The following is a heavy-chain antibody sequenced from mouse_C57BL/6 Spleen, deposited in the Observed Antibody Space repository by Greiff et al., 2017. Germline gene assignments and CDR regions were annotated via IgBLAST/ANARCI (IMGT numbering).Heavy chain of an antibody. V-gene: IGHV5-6*01. J-gene: IGHJ2*01. CDR2: ISSGGSYT. CDR3: ARHLPLLDY. Sequence: EVNMVESGGDLVKPGGSLKLSCAASGFTFSSYGMSWVRQTPDKRLEWVATISSGGSYTYYPDSVKGRFTISRDNAKNTLYLQMSSLKSEDTAMYYCARHLPLLDYWGQGTTLTVSS. D-gene: IGHD6-1*01. CDR1: GFTFSSYG.